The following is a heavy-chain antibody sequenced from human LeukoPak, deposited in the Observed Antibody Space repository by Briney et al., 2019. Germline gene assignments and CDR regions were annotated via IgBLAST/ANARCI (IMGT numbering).Heavy chain of an antibody. CDR3: AKAYYYDTRRLDAFDI. Sequence: GGSLRLSCAASGFTFSSYAMSWVRQAPGKGLEWVSAISGSGGSTYYADSVKGRFTISRDNSKNTLYLQMNSLRAEDTAVYYCAKAYYYDTRRLDAFDIWGQGTMVTVSS. CDR1: GFTFSSYA. V-gene: IGHV3-23*01. J-gene: IGHJ3*02. CDR2: ISGSGGST. D-gene: IGHD3-22*01.